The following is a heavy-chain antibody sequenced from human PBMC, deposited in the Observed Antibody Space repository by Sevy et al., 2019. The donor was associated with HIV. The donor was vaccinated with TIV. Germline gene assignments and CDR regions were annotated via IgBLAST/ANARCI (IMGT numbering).Heavy chain of an antibody. V-gene: IGHV3-11*06. D-gene: IGHD3-3*01. J-gene: IGHJ6*02. CDR3: VKDHSSVTYYDFWSGYHASGGMDV. CDR1: RFTFSDYY. CDR2: ISSRSSHT. Sequence: GGSLRLSCAASRFTFSDYYMSWIRQAPGKGLEWVSYISSRSSHTKYADSVKGRFTISRDNSKNTLYLQMSSLRAEDTAVYYCVKDHSSVTYYDFWSGYHASGGMDVWGQGTTVTVSS.